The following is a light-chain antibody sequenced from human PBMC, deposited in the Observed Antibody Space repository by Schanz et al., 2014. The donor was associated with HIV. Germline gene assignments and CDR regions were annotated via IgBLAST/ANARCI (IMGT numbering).Light chain of an antibody. J-gene: IGLJ2*01. V-gene: IGLV2-14*01. CDR2: EVI. CDR3: SSYTTSSTLV. CDR1: SSDVGGYNH. Sequence: QSALTQPPSASGSPGQSVTISCTGTSSDVGGYNHVSWYQQHPGKAPKLMIYEVIKRPSGISNRFSGSKSAYTASLTISGLQPEDEADYYCSSYTTSSTLVFGGGTKLTVL.